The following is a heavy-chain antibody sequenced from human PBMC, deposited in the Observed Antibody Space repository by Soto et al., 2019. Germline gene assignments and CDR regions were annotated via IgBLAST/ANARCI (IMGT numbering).Heavy chain of an antibody. CDR1: GFTFSSYW. Sequence: GGSLRLSCAASGFTFSSYWMHWVRQAPGKGLVWVSRINSDGSSTSYADSVKGRFTISRDNAKNTLYLQMNSLRAEDTAVYYCARNYYYYYYGMDVWGQGTTVTV. CDR2: INSDGSST. D-gene: IGHD1-7*01. CDR3: ARNYYYYYYGMDV. V-gene: IGHV3-74*01. J-gene: IGHJ6*02.